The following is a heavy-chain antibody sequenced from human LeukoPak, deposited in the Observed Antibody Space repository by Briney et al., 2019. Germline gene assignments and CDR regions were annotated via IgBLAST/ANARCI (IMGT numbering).Heavy chain of an antibody. V-gene: IGHV3-7*01. CDR1: GFTFDDYA. Sequence: GRSLRLSCAASGFTFDDYAMHWVRQAPGKGLEWVANIKQDGNEKYYVDSVKGRFTISRDNAKNSLYLQMNSLRAEDTAVYYCAELGITMIGGVWGKGTTVTISS. CDR3: AELGITMIGGV. J-gene: IGHJ6*04. CDR2: IKQDGNEK. D-gene: IGHD3-10*02.